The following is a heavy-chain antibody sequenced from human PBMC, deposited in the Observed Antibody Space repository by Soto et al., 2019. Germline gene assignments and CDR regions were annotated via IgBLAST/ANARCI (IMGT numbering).Heavy chain of an antibody. J-gene: IGHJ4*02. CDR3: ARQIYDSDTGPNFQYYFDS. Sequence: GESLKISCKGSGYSFAGYWITWVRQKPGKGLEWMGRTDPSDSQTYYSPSFRGHVTISATKSITTVFLQWSSLRASDTAMYYCARQIYDSDTGPNFQYYFDSWGQGTPVTVSS. CDR1: GYSFAGYW. D-gene: IGHD3-22*01. CDR2: TDPSDSQT. V-gene: IGHV5-10-1*01.